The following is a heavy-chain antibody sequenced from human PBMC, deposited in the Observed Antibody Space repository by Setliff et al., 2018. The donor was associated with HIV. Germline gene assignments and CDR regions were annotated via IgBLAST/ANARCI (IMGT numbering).Heavy chain of an antibody. J-gene: IGHJ6*03. CDR2: INPNSGAT. CDR3: ARGRGYCSSHGCFYYYMDV. V-gene: IGHV1-2*06. CDR1: GYTFIGYH. D-gene: IGHD2-2*01. Sequence: ASVKVSCKASGYTFIGYHIHWVRQDPRQGHEWMGRINPNSGATNYAQKFQGRVTMTRDTSSRTAYMELSRLRSDDTAVYFCARGRGYCSSHGCFYYYMDVWAEGTTVTVSS.